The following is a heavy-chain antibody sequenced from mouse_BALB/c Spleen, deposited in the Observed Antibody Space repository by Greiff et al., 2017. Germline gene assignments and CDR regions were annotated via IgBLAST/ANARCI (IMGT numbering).Heavy chain of an antibody. J-gene: IGHJ3*01. Sequence: QVQLQQSGAEVMKPGASVKISCKATGYTFSSYWIEWVKQRPGHGLEWIGEILPGSGSTNYNEKFKGKATFTADTSSNTAYMQLSSLTSEDSAVYYCSRGGAWFAYWGQGTLVTVSA. V-gene: IGHV1-9*01. CDR2: ILPGSGST. CDR1: GYTFSSYW. CDR3: SRGGAWFAY.